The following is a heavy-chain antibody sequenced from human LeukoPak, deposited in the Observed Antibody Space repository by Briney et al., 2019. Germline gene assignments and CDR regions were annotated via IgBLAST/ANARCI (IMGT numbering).Heavy chain of an antibody. J-gene: IGHJ4*02. V-gene: IGHV3-48*03. D-gene: IGHD6-13*01. CDR3: ARESQQLAYFDY. CDR1: GFTFSSYG. Sequence: GGSLRLSCAASGFTFSSYGMNWVRQAPGKGLEWVSYISSSGSTIDYADSVKGRFTISRDNAKNSLYLQMNSLRAEDTAVYYCARESQQLAYFDYWGQGTLVTVSS. CDR2: ISSSGSTI.